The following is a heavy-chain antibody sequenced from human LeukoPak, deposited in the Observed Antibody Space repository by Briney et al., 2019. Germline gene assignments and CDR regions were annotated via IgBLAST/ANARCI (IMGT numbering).Heavy chain of an antibody. D-gene: IGHD3-22*01. CDR3: AKSSGDYFFDY. V-gene: IGHV1-8*01. CDR1: GYNFNNHD. CDR2: MNPNSGNA. J-gene: IGHJ4*02. Sequence: GASVKVSCKASGYNFNNHDINWVRQATGQGLEWLGLMNPNSGNAGYAQKLQGRVTMTWDSSTNTAYLEVTALRSDDTAVYYCAKSSGDYFFDYWGQGTLVTVSS.